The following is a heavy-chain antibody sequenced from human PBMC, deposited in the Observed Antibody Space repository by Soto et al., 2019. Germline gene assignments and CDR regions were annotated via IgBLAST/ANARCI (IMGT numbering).Heavy chain of an antibody. D-gene: IGHD1-1*01. CDR3: ARGNGSSWFDT. CDR1: GYPFTDYY. V-gene: IGHV1-2*02. J-gene: IGHJ5*02. Sequence: GSVEVSYKTSGYPFTDYYIHFVRQAPGQGLEWMGWINLKNGDTKYAQRFQDSVIMTRDTSIATTHLEMTRLTSDDTAVYHCARGNGSSWFDTWGQGTKVTVSS. CDR2: INLKNGDT.